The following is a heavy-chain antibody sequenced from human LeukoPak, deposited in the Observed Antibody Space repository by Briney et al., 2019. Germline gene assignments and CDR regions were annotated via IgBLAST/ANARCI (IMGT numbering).Heavy chain of an antibody. D-gene: IGHD5-12*01. V-gene: IGHV3-21*01. J-gene: IGHJ4*02. CDR3: ARDAGGYVPLDY. Sequence: GGSLRLSCAASGFTFSSYSMNWVRQAPGKGLEWVSSISSSSSYIYHADSVKGRFTISRDNAKNSLYLQMNSLRAEDTAVYYCARDAGGYVPLDYWGQGTLVTVSS. CDR1: GFTFSSYS. CDR2: ISSSSSYI.